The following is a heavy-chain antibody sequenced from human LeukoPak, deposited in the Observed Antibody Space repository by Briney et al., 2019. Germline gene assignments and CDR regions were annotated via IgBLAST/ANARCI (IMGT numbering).Heavy chain of an antibody. CDR3: ARGVPAAMTWDYYGMDV. V-gene: IGHV3-30-3*01. D-gene: IGHD2-2*01. CDR2: ISYDGSNK. Sequence: PGGSLRLSCAASGFTVSSNAMHWVRQAPGKGLEWVAVISYDGSNKYYADSVKGRFTISRDNSKNTLYLQMNSLRAEDTAVYYCARGVPAAMTWDYYGMDVWGQGTTVTVSS. CDR1: GFTVSSNA. J-gene: IGHJ6*02.